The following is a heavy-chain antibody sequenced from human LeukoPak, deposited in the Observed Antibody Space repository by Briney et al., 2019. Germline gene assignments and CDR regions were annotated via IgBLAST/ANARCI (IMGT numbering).Heavy chain of an antibody. CDR1: GGTFSSYA. V-gene: IGHV1-2*02. J-gene: IGHJ3*01. D-gene: IGHD2-15*01. CDR2: INPQNGDT. CDR3: ASDVLPPARYDAFDV. Sequence: GASVKVSCKASGGTFSSYAISWVRQAPGQGLECVGWINPQNGDTYSTEKFQGRVAMTRDTSITTAYMELRGLTDDDTAVYYCASDVLPPARYDAFDVWGQGTMVTVSS.